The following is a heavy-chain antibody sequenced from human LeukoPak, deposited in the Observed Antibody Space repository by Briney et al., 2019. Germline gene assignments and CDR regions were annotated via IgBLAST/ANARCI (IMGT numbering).Heavy chain of an antibody. J-gene: IGHJ4*02. CDR1: GGSISSYY. V-gene: IGHV4-59*01. CDR3: ARGYSSSWYSLGY. Sequence: SGTLSLTCTVSGGSISSYYWSWIRQPPGKGLEWIGYIYYSGSTNYNPSLKSRVTISVDTSKNQFSLKLSSVTAADTAVYYCARGYSSSWYSLGYWGQGTLVTVSS. CDR2: IYYSGST. D-gene: IGHD6-13*01.